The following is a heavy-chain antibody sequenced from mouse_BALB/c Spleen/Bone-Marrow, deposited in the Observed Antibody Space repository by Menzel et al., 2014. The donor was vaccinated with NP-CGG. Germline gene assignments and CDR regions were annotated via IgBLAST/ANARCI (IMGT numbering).Heavy chain of an antibody. CDR3: TRGIYYGNYYAMDY. D-gene: IGHD2-1*01. Sequence: DVHLVESGGGLVQPGGSMKLSCVASGFTFSNYWMNWVRQSPEKGLEWVAEIRLKSNNYATHYAESVKGRFTISRDDSKSSVYLQMNNLRAEDTGIYYCTRGIYYGNYYAMDYWGQGTSVTVSS. V-gene: IGHV6-6*02. J-gene: IGHJ4*01. CDR1: GFTFSNYW. CDR2: IRLKSNNYAT.